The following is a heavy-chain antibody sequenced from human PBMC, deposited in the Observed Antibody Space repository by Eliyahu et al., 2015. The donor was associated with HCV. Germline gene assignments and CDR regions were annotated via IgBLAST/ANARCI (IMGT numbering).Heavy chain of an antibody. D-gene: IGHD4-17*01. Sequence: QVTLRGSGLALVKPTQTLQLTSTSPGFSXXTSGMCXSWXXQPPGKALEWLALIDWDDDKYYSTSLKTRLTISKDTSKNQVVLTMTNMDPVDTATYYCARTGDYASGGMDVWGQGTTVTVSS. CDR1: GFSXXTSGMC. CDR3: ARTGDYASGGMDV. CDR2: IDWDDDK. V-gene: IGHV2-70*01. J-gene: IGHJ6*02.